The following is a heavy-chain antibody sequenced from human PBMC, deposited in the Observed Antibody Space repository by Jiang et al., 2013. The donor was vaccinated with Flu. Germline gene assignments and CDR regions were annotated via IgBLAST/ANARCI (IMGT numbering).Heavy chain of an antibody. CDR3: ASPGNYYDSSGYFR. D-gene: IGHD3-22*01. CDR2: IYYSGST. V-gene: IGHV4-39*01. J-gene: IGHJ4*02. Sequence: LLKPSETLSLTCTVSGGSITSGRFYWGWIRQPPGKGLEWIGNIYYSGSTYYNPSLKSRVTISVDTSKNQFSLKLSSVTAADTAVYYCASPGNYYDSSGYFRWGQGTLVTVSS. CDR1: GGSITSGRFY.